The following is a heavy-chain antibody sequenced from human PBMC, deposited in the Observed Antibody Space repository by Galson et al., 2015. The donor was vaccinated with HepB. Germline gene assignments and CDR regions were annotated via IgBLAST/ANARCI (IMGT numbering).Heavy chain of an antibody. CDR2: ISSSGSTI. D-gene: IGHD2-15*01. CDR1: GFTFSDYY. V-gene: IGHV3-11*01. CDR3: ASTPLGYCSGGSCLYYYYYYMDV. Sequence: SLRLSCAASGFTFSDYYMSWIRQAPGKGLEWVSYISSSGSTIYYADSVKGRFTISRDNAKNSLYLQMNSLRAEDTAVYYCASTPLGYCSGGSCLYYYYYYMDVWGKGTTVTVSS. J-gene: IGHJ6*03.